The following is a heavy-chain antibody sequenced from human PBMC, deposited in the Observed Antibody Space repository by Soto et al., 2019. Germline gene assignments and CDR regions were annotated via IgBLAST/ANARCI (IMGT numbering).Heavy chain of an antibody. J-gene: IGHJ4*02. Sequence: ASVKVSCKASGYTFTSYDINWVRQATGQGLEWMGWMNPNSGNTGYAQKFQGRVTMTRNTSISTAYMELSSLRSEDTAVYYCAGDFWREYYFDYWGQGTLVTVSS. V-gene: IGHV1-8*01. CDR3: AGDFWREYYFDY. CDR2: MNPNSGNT. CDR1: GYTFTSYD. D-gene: IGHD3-3*01.